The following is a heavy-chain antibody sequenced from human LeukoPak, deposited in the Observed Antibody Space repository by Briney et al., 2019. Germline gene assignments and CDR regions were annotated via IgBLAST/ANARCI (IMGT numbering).Heavy chain of an antibody. CDR3: ARMGYDFWSGYYSYYYYYMDV. D-gene: IGHD3-3*01. CDR1: GYTFNSYD. J-gene: IGHJ6*03. Sequence: ASVKVSCKASGYTFNSYDINWVRQATGQGLEWMGWMNPNSGNTGYAQKFQGRVTMTRNTSISTAYMELSSLRSEDTAVYYCARMGYDFWSGYYSYYYYYMDVWGKGTTVTVSS. V-gene: IGHV1-8*01. CDR2: MNPNSGNT.